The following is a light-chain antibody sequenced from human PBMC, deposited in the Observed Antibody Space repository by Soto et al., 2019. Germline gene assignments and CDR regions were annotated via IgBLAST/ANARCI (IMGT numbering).Light chain of an antibody. J-gene: IGKJ4*01. CDR2: SAS. V-gene: IGKV1D-16*01. CDR1: QDISSW. Sequence: DIQMTQSPSSLSASVGDSVTITCRASQDISSWLVWYQQKPEKAPKALISSASSLQSGVPSRFSGSGTGTYFTLTISSLQPEDFATYYCQQYNSYPLTVGGGTTVEIK. CDR3: QQYNSYPLT.